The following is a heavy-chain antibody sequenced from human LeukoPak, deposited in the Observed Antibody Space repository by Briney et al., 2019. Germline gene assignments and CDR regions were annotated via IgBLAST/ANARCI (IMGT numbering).Heavy chain of an antibody. D-gene: IGHD6-19*01. CDR1: GGSISSYY. CDR3: ARDISVAGSFLLFDH. J-gene: IGHJ4*02. V-gene: IGHV4-4*07. Sequence: SETLSLTCTVSGGSISSYYWSWIRQPAGKGLEWIGRIYTSGSSNSNPSLKSRVTMSADTSKNQFSLKLSSVTAADTAVYYCARDISVAGSFLLFDHWGQGTLVTVSS. CDR2: IYTSGSS.